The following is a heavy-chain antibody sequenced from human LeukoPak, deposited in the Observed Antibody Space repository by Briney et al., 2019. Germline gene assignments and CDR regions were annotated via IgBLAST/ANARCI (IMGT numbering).Heavy chain of an antibody. J-gene: IGHJ4*02. CDR3: ARIVVVVAATLSTYYFDY. CDR1: GYTFTGYY. Sequence: ASVKVSCKASGYTFTGYYMHWVRRAPGQGLEWMGWINPNSGGTNYAQKFQGRVTMTRDTSISTAYMELSRLRSDDTAVYYCARIVVVVAATLSTYYFDYWGQGTLVTVSS. D-gene: IGHD2-15*01. V-gene: IGHV1-2*02. CDR2: INPNSGGT.